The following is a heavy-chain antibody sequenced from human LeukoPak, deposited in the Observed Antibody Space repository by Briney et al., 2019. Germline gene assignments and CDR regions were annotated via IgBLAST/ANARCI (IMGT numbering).Heavy chain of an antibody. CDR1: GFTPSDYY. D-gene: IGHD3-10*01. V-gene: IGHV3-11*01. CDR2: ISSSGSTI. CDR3: ARDSRGVRGVTKGVFDY. J-gene: IGHJ4*02. Sequence: GGSLRLSCVASGFTPSDYYISWIGQAPGRGREWVSYISSSGSTIYYADSVKGRFTISRDNAKNSLYLQMNSLRAEDTAVYYCARDSRGVRGVTKGVFDYWGQGTLVTVSS.